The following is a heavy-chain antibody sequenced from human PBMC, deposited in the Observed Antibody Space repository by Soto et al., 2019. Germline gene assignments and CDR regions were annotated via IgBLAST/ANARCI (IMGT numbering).Heavy chain of an antibody. D-gene: IGHD2-2*01. CDR1: GFTFSNYV. Sequence: PGGSLRLSCAASGFTFSNYVMSWVRQAPGRGLEWVSIISGSGSSTYYADSVRGRFTISRDNSKNTLYLQMNSLRAEDTAVYYCAKCDYCSSTSCYPLYYYGMDVWGQGTTITVCS. CDR3: AKCDYCSSTSCYPLYYYGMDV. J-gene: IGHJ6*02. V-gene: IGHV3-23*01. CDR2: ISGSGSST.